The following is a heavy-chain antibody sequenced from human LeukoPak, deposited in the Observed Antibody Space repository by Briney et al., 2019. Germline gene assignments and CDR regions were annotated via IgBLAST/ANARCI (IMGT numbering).Heavy chain of an antibody. CDR3: ARHLEAARTYYMDV. Sequence: SETLSLTCTVSGGSISSGSYYWSWIRQPAGKGLEWIGRIYTSGSTNYNPSLKSRVTISVDTSKNQFSLKLSSVTAADTAVYYCARHLEAARTYYMDVWGKGTTVTVSS. CDR2: IYTSGST. J-gene: IGHJ6*03. V-gene: IGHV4-61*02. D-gene: IGHD6-6*01. CDR1: GGSISSGSYY.